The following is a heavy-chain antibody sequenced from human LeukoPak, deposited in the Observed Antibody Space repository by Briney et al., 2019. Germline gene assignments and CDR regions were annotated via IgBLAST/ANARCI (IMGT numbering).Heavy chain of an antibody. Sequence: GGSLRLSCAASGFTFSSYDMHWVRQATGKGLEWVSPIGTAGDAYYPGSVKGRFTISRENAKNSLYLQMNSLRAGDTAVYYCARGAYSSSWYEDNYFDYWGQGTLVTVSS. CDR3: ARGAYSSSWYEDNYFDY. D-gene: IGHD6-13*01. V-gene: IGHV3-13*01. CDR2: IGTAGDA. J-gene: IGHJ4*02. CDR1: GFTFSSYD.